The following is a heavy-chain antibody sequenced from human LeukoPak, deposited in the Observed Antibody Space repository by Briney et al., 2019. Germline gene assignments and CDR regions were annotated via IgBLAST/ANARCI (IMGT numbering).Heavy chain of an antibody. CDR3: ARQARAPHNWLDP. V-gene: IGHV1-69*05. Sequence: ASVKVSCKASGGTLSGYAINWVRQPPGQGVEWMGGIIPIFGTANYAQKFQGRVTVTTDEPTSTVYMELSSLRSEDTAVYYCARQARAPHNWLDPWGQGTLVTVSS. J-gene: IGHJ5*02. CDR1: GGTLSGYA. CDR2: IIPIFGTA.